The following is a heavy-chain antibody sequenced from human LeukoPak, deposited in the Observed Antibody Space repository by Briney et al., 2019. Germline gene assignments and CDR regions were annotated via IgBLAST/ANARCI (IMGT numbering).Heavy chain of an antibody. Sequence: GGSLRLSCEASGFNLASSWMAWVRQAPGKGLEWVSSISSSSSYIYYADSVKGRFTISRDNAKNSLYLQMNSLRAEDTAVYYCARDGTAGTSDYWGQGTLVTVSS. V-gene: IGHV3-21*01. CDR2: ISSSSSYI. CDR3: ARDGTAGTSDY. CDR1: GFNLASSW. J-gene: IGHJ4*02. D-gene: IGHD6-13*01.